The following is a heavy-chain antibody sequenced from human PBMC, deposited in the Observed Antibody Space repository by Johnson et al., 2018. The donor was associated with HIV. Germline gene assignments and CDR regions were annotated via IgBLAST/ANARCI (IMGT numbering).Heavy chain of an antibody. CDR2: ISYDGRNK. CDR1: GFTFSSYP. V-gene: IGHV3-30*04. D-gene: IGHD6-19*01. CDR3: VRDQGSGWPTNAFDI. Sequence: QVTLVESGGGLVLPGGSLRLSCVGSGFTFSSYPMHWVRQCPGKGLEWVALISYDGRNKYYADFVKGRFIISRDNSKNMTNLQMNGLSGEDTADYYCVRDQGSGWPTNAFDIWGQGTRVTVSS. J-gene: IGHJ3*02.